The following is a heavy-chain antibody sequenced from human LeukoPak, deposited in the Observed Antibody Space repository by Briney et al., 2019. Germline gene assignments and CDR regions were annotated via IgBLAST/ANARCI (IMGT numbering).Heavy chain of an antibody. CDR1: GGSISSSYY. D-gene: IGHD3-10*01. Sequence: SETLSLTCTVSGGSISSSYYWGWIRQPPGKGLDWIASIYYGGSTYYNPSLKSRVTISVDTSKYQFSLKLSSVTAADTAVYYCARHGNHYYGSGGFDYWGQGNLVIVSS. J-gene: IGHJ4*02. CDR3: ARHGNHYYGSGGFDY. CDR2: IYYGGST. V-gene: IGHV4-39*01.